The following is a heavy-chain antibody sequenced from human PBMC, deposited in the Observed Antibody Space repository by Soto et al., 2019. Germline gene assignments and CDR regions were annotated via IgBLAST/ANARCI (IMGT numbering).Heavy chain of an antibody. CDR1: GFTFSSHA. D-gene: IGHD6-6*01. Sequence: GGSLRLSCAASGFTFSSHAMSWVRQAPGKGLEWVSAISGSGGSTYYADSVKGRFAISRDNSKNTLYLQMNSLRAEDTAVYYCAKDPQRYSSSVSFLFDYWGQGTLVTVSS. J-gene: IGHJ4*02. CDR3: AKDPQRYSSSVSFLFDY. CDR2: ISGSGGST. V-gene: IGHV3-23*01.